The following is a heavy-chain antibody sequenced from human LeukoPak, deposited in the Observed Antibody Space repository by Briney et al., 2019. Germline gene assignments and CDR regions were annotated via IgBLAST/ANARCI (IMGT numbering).Heavy chain of an antibody. J-gene: IGHJ6*02. V-gene: IGHV3-30*04. Sequence: PGGSLRLSCAASGFTFSSYAMHWVRQAPGKGLEWVAVISYDGSNKYYADSVKGRFTISRDNSKNTLYLQMNSLRAEDTAVYYCARDSGYGSGSYGFRGMDVWGQGTTVTVSS. CDR3: ARDSGYGSGSYGFRGMDV. D-gene: IGHD3-10*01. CDR2: ISYDGSNK. CDR1: GFTFSSYA.